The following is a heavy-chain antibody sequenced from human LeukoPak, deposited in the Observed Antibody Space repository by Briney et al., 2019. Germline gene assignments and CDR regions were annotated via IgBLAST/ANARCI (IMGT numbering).Heavy chain of an antibody. V-gene: IGHV4-39*01. Sequence: SETLSLAWTVYGGSISSSSYYWGWIRQPPGKGLEWIGSIYYSGSTSYNPSLKSRVTISVDTSKTQFSLKLSSVTAADTAVYYCARRLGRDYGGNSVHAFDIWGQGTMVTVSS. CDR1: GGSISSSSYY. J-gene: IGHJ3*02. CDR2: IYYSGST. D-gene: IGHD4-23*01. CDR3: ARRLGRDYGGNSVHAFDI.